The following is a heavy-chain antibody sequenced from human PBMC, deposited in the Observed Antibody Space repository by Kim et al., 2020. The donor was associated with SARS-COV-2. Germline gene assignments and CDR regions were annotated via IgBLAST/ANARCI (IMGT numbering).Heavy chain of an antibody. Sequence: DGSRTKYADSVKGRFPISRDSAKNPFFLQMNNLGPEETAMYYCATLPPGDWGQGTLVTVAS. D-gene: IGHD2-21*02. J-gene: IGHJ4*02. V-gene: IGHV3-74*03. CDR3: ATLPPGD. CDR2: DGSRT.